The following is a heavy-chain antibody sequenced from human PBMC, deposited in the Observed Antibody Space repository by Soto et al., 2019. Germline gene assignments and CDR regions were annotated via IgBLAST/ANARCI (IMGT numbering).Heavy chain of an antibody. V-gene: IGHV5-51*01. CDR1: CYTFTNYW. J-gene: IGHJ4*02. CDR3: ARSIYGTGGYYSDY. D-gene: IGHD3-10*01. Sequence: GESLKISCQASCYTFTNYWIAWVRQMSGKGLEWVGVIYPDDADTTYGPTFQGQVTISADKSLNTAYLQWSSLEVSDTAMYFCARSIYGTGGYYSDYWGQGTLVTVSS. CDR2: IYPDDADT.